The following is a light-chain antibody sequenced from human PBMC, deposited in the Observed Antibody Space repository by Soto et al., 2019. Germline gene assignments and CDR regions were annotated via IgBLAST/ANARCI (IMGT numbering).Light chain of an antibody. CDR3: QQSYSTPSIT. Sequence: DIQMTHSPSSLSSSLRDIVTITCRASQSISSYLNWYQQKPGKAPKLLIYAASSLQSGVPSRFSGSGSGTDFTLTISSLQPEDFATYYCQQSYSTPSITFGQGTRLEIK. CDR2: AAS. CDR1: QSISSY. J-gene: IGKJ5*01. V-gene: IGKV1-39*01.